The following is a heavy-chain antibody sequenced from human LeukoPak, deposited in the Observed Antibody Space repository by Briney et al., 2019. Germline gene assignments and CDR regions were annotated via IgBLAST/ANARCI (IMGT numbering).Heavy chain of an antibody. V-gene: IGHV3-30*04. CDR3: ASHDFDY. J-gene: IGHJ4*02. CDR1: GFTFSSYA. Sequence: GGSLRLSCAASGFTFSSYAMHWVRQAPGKGLEWVAVISYDGSNKYYADSVKGRFTISRDNSKNTLYLQMNSLRAEDTALYYCASHDFDYWGQGTLVTVSS. D-gene: IGHD3-3*01. CDR2: ISYDGSNK.